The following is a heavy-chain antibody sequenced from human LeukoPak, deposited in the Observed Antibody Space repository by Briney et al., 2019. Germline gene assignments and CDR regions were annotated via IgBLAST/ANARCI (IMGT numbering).Heavy chain of an antibody. CDR2: SYHSGGT. D-gene: IGHD3-16*01. V-gene: IGHV4-38-2*02. Sequence: SETLSLTCTVSGYSIRSGYYWAWIRQPPGKGLEWIGSSYHSGGTDYNPSLKSRITISVDTSKNQFSLQRNSLTAADTAVYYCARDLRMGGPWRQFDYWGQGTLVTVSS. J-gene: IGHJ4*02. CDR1: GYSIRSGYY. CDR3: ARDLRMGGPWRQFDY.